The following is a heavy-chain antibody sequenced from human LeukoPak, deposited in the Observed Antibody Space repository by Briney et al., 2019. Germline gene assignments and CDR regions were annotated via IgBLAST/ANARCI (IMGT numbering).Heavy chain of an antibody. J-gene: IGHJ3*02. CDR1: GFTFSSYA. D-gene: IGHD6-6*01. Sequence: GGSLRLSCAASGFTFSSYAMSWVRQAPGKGLEWVSTISSSGGYTYYADSVKGRFTISRDNSKNTPYLLLNSLRAEDTAVYYCAKDLREYTSSPRNAFHIWGQGTMVTVSS. CDR3: AKDLREYTSSPRNAFHI. CDR2: ISSSGGYT. V-gene: IGHV3-23*01.